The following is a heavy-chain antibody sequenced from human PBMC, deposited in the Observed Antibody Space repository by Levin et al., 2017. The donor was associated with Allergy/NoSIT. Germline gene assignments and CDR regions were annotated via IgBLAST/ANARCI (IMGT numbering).Heavy chain of an antibody. CDR1: GGSISSGDYY. V-gene: IGHV4-30-4*02. CDR2: IYYSGST. CDR3: ARGSDYDFWSGYHPTADGIDV. Sequence: PSETLSLTCTVSGGSISSGDYYWSWIRQPPGKGLEWIGYIYYSGSTYYNPSLKSRVTITVDTSKNQFSLKLSSVTAADTAVYYCARGSDYDFWSGYHPTADGIDVWGEGTTVTVSA. D-gene: IGHD3-3*01. J-gene: IGHJ6*04.